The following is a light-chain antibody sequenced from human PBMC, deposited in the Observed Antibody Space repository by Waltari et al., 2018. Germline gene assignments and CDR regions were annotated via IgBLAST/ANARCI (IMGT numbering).Light chain of an antibody. CDR3: CSYAGYYTV. CDR1: RSDVGGYNF. CDR2: DVN. V-gene: IGLV2-11*01. J-gene: IGLJ3*02. Sequence: QSALTQPRSVSGSPGQSVTISCTGTRSDVGGYNFVYWYQQYPGKAPKLMIYDVNKRPSGVPDRFSGSKSGNTASLIISGLQTEDEADYYCCSYAGYYTVFGGGTKLTVL.